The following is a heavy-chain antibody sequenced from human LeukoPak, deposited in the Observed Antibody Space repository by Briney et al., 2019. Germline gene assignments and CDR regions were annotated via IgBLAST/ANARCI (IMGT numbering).Heavy chain of an antibody. CDR3: AKRGAKLDTPMTNRAFQH. D-gene: IGHD5-18*01. CDR1: GFTVSSNY. CDR2: IYSGGST. Sequence: HPGGSLRLSCAASGFTVSSNYMSWVRQAPGRGLEWVSVIYSGGSTYYADSVKGRFTISRDNSKNTLYLQMNSLRAEDTAVYYCAKRGAKLDTPMTNRAFQHWGQGTLVTVSS. J-gene: IGHJ1*01. V-gene: IGHV3-53*01.